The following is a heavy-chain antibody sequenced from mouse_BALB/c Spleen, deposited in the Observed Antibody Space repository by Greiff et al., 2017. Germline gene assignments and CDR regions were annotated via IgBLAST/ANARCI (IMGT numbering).Heavy chain of an antibody. V-gene: IGHV1-54*01. CDR3: AVRCYAMDY. D-gene: IGHD1-1*01. CDR1: GYAFTNYL. CDR2: INPGSGGT. J-gene: IGHJ4*01. Sequence: QVQLQQSGAELVRPGTSVKVSCKASGYAFTNYLIEWVKQRPGQGLEWIGVINPGSGGTNYNEKFKGKATLTADKSSSTAYMQLSSLTSDDSAVYFCAVRCYAMDYWGQGTSVTVSS.